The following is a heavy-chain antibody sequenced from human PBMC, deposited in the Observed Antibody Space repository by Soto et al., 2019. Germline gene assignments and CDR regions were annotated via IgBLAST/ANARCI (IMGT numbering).Heavy chain of an antibody. D-gene: IGHD6-13*01. CDR3: ARDHSISAAGAWWLDP. CDR1: GYTFTSNY. CDR2: INPSTGST. J-gene: IGHJ5*02. Sequence: QVQLVQSGAEVKKPGASVKVSCKASGYTFTSNYIHWVRRAPGQGLEWMGIINPSTGSTNYAQKFQGRVTVTRDTSTSTVYMELSSLRSEDTAVYYCARDHSISAAGAWWLDPWGQGTLVTVSS. V-gene: IGHV1-46*01.